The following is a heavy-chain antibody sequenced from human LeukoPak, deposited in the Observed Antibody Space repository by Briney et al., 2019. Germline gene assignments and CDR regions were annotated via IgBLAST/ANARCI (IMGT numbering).Heavy chain of an antibody. CDR1: GFTFDDYA. D-gene: IGHD2-21*01. V-gene: IGHV3-9*01. Sequence: GGSLRLSCAASGFTFDDYAMHWVRQAPGKGLEWVSGISWNSGSIGYADSVKGRFTISRDNAKNSLYLQMDSLRAEDTALYYCATMNIMWDDNDIWGQGTMVTVSS. CDR3: ATMNIMWDDNDI. CDR2: ISWNSGSI. J-gene: IGHJ3*02.